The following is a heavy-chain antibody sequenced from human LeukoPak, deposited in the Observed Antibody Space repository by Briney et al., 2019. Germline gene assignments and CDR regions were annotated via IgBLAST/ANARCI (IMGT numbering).Heavy chain of an antibody. V-gene: IGHV1-2*02. Sequence: GASVKVSCKASGYTFTGYYMHWVRQAPGQGLEWMGWINPNSGGTNYAQKFQGRVTMTRDTSISTAYMELSRLRSDDTAVYYCARVGDIVVVVAATPRHFQHRGQGTLVTVSS. D-gene: IGHD2-15*01. J-gene: IGHJ1*01. CDR3: ARVGDIVVVVAATPRHFQH. CDR1: GYTFTGYY. CDR2: INPNSGGT.